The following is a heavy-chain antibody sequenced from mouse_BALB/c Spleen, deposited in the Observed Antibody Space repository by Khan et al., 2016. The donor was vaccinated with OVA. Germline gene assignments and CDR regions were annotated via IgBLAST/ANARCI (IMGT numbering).Heavy chain of an antibody. CDR1: GYTFSSYW. V-gene: IGHV1-7*01. CDR2: INPTSGYT. Sequence: QIQLVQSGAEQAKPGASVKMSCKTSGYTFSSYWMHWVKQRPGQGLEWIGYINPTSGYTDYNEKFKDKATLSADKSSSTAYMQLNSLTSEDSAVYYCARDRIDYWGQGTTLTVSS. CDR3: ARDRIDY. J-gene: IGHJ2*01.